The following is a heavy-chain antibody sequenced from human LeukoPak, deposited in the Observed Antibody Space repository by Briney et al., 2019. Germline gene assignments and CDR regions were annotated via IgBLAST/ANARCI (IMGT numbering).Heavy chain of an antibody. V-gene: IGHV4-34*01. Sequence: SETLSLTCAVYGGSFNHYYWSWIGQSPGKGLEWIGEINHTGGTSYNPSLKSRVTISVDTSKNQFSLKLTSVTAADTAVYYCARGLTRGYTYGPPGYWGQGTLVAVSS. CDR1: GGSFNHYY. CDR3: ARGLTRGYTYGPPGY. CDR2: INHTGGT. J-gene: IGHJ4*02. D-gene: IGHD2-8*01.